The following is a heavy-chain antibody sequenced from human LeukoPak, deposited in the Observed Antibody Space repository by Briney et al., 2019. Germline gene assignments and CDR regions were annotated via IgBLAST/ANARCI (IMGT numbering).Heavy chain of an antibody. V-gene: IGHV3-11*01. D-gene: IGHD1-26*01. Sequence: GGTLRLSCAASGVNCGDKVMSGIRQAPRKRLYWLSYISSNGRTIHYADSVKGRFTISRDNANKSLYLQMNNLGAEDTAVYYCARVPGHYYYYGMDVWGQGTTVIVSS. CDR3: ARVPGHYYYYGMDV. CDR2: ISSNGRTI. CDR1: GVNCGDKV. J-gene: IGHJ6*02.